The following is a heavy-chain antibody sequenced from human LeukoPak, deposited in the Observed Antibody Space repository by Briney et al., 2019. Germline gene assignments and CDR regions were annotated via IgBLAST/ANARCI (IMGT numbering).Heavy chain of an antibody. J-gene: IGHJ5*02. CDR2: INTNTGNP. Sequence: ASVKVSCKASGYAFIDYAINWVRQAPGQGLEWMGWINTNTGNPTYAQGFTGRFVFSLDTSVSTTYLQISSLKAEDTAVYYCARDPGDDFVVPGNPWGQGTMVTVSS. D-gene: IGHD2-2*01. CDR1: GYAFIDYA. CDR3: ARDPGDDFVVPGNP. V-gene: IGHV7-4-1*02.